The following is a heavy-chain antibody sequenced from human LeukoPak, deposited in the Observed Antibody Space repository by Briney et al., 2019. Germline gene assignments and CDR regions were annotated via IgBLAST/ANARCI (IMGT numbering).Heavy chain of an antibody. D-gene: IGHD2-2*01. CDR2: MNPNSGNT. V-gene: IGHV1-8*03. J-gene: IGHJ5*02. CDR3: ARVRRCSSTSCYPTRGNWFDP. CDR1: GYTLTSYD. Sequence: ASVKVSCKASGYTLTSYDINWVRQATGQGLEWMGWMNPNSGNTGYAQKFQGRVTITRNTSISTAYMELSSLRSEDTAVYYCARVRRCSSTSCYPTRGNWFDPWGQGTLVTVSS.